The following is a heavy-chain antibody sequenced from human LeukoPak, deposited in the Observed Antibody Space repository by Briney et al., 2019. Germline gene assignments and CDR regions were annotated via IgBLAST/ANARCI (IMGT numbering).Heavy chain of an antibody. Sequence: SETLSLTCTVSGGSISTSNYYWGWIRQPPGKGLEWIGEINHSGSTNYNPSLKSRVTISVDTSKNQFSLKLSSVTATDTAVYYCARRASSSWSFDYWGQGTLVTVSS. CDR3: ARRASSSWSFDY. J-gene: IGHJ4*02. CDR2: INHSGST. V-gene: IGHV4-39*07. D-gene: IGHD6-13*01. CDR1: GGSISTSNYY.